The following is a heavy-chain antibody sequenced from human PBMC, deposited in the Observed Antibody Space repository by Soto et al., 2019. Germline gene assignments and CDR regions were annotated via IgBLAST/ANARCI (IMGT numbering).Heavy chain of an antibody. CDR3: AKKGVLRFLEWLFLLYDY. Sequence: GGSLRLSCAASGFTFSSYAMSWVRQAPGKGLEWVSAISGSGGSTYYADSVKGRFTISRDNSKNTLYLQMNSLRAEDTAVYYCAKKGVLRFLEWLFLLYDYWGQGTLVTVSS. D-gene: IGHD3-3*01. CDR2: ISGSGGST. CDR1: GFTFSSYA. J-gene: IGHJ4*02. V-gene: IGHV3-23*01.